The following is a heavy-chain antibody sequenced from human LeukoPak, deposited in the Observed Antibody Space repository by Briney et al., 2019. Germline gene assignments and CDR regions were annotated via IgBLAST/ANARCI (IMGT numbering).Heavy chain of an antibody. Sequence: GASVKVSCKASGGTFSSYAISWVRQAPGQGLEWMGRIVPMAGIINTAQKFQDRVMITAEKSTSTVYMELSSLTSEDTAVYYCGRDGDGYNYHTRDWGQGTLVTVSS. CDR1: GGTFSSYA. D-gene: IGHD5-24*01. CDR3: GRDGDGYNYHTRD. V-gene: IGHV1-69*04. J-gene: IGHJ4*02. CDR2: IVPMAGII.